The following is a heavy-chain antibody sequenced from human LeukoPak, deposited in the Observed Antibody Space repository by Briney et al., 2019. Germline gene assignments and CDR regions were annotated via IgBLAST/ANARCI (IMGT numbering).Heavy chain of an antibody. D-gene: IGHD2-21*02. CDR3: AKNARTARFLFDP. CDR1: GFIFNTYA. V-gene: IGHV3-23*01. Sequence: GGSLRLSCAASGFIFNTYAMSWVRQAPGKGLEWVSGISDSGGNTYYADSVKGRFTISRDNSENTLYLQMNSLRVEDPAVYYCAKNARTARFLFDPRGQGTLVTVSS. CDR2: ISDSGGNT. J-gene: IGHJ5*02.